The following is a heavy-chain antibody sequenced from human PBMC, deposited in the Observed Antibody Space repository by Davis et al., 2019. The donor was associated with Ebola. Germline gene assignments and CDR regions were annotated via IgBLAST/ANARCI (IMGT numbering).Heavy chain of an antibody. CDR2: ISSSGGST. Sequence: PGGSLRLSCAASGFTFSSYAMSWVRQAPGKGLEWVSAISSSGGSTYYADSVKGRFTISRDNSKNTLYLQMNSLRAEDTAVYYCATSIAPLGYCSSTSCYSYRSGTLVYWGQGTLVTVSS. D-gene: IGHD2-2*01. V-gene: IGHV3-23*01. CDR1: GFTFSSYA. CDR3: ATSIAPLGYCSSTSCYSYRSGTLVY. J-gene: IGHJ4*02.